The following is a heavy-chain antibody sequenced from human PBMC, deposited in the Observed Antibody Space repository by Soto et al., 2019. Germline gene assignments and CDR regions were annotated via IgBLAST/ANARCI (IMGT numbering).Heavy chain of an antibody. CDR3: AKDGAGIVVVPASTYDY. CDR1: GFTFSSYA. CDR2: ISGSGGST. D-gene: IGHD2-2*01. Sequence: PGGSLRLSCAASGFTFSSYAMSWVRQAPGKGLEWVSAISGSGGSTYYADSVKGRFTISRDNSKNTLYLQMNSLRAEDTAVYYCAKDGAGIVVVPASTYDYWGQGTLVTVSS. J-gene: IGHJ4*02. V-gene: IGHV3-23*01.